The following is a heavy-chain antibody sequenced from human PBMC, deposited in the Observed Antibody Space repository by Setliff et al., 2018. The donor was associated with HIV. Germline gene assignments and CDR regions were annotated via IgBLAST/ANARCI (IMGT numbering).Heavy chain of an antibody. CDR3: ARVIQPSSSPLDF. V-gene: IGHV4-31*03. CDR1: GDSISSGGYY. D-gene: IGHD6-13*01. J-gene: IGHJ4*02. CDR2: IYYSGST. Sequence: PSETLSLTCTVSGDSISSGGYYWSWIRQYPGKGLEWIGYIYYSGSTYYNPSLQSRVTMSVETSKSRFSLRLKSVTAADTAVYYCARVIQPSSSPLDFWGQGILVTVS.